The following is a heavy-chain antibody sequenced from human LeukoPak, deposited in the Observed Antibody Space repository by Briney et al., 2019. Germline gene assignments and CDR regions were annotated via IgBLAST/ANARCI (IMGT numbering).Heavy chain of an antibody. V-gene: IGHV4-28*01. J-gene: IGHJ4*02. Sequence: SETLSLTCTVSGYSISSNHWWGWIRQPPGKGLEWIGYIFYAGSTYYNPSLKSRVTMSVDASKNQFSLRLSSVTAVDTAVYYCARIGPILGAAWVDYWGQGTLVSVSS. CDR1: GYSISSNHW. D-gene: IGHD3-3*02. CDR2: IFYAGST. CDR3: ARIGPILGAAWVDY.